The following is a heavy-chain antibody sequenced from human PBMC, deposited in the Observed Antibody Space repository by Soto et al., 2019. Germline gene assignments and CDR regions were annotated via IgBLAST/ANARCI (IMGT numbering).Heavy chain of an antibody. CDR3: VSNTTSSPWFDS. Sequence: SETLSLTGNVSGDPISYGYHYWGWIRQPPGKGLEWICTIYYIGTTYLNPSLKSRLTMSVDTSRKQFSLLLSSVTAADTALYYCVSNTTSSPWFDSWGQGTLVTVSS. CDR1: GDPISYGYHY. D-gene: IGHD6-6*01. V-gene: IGHV4-39*01. J-gene: IGHJ5*01. CDR2: IYYIGTT.